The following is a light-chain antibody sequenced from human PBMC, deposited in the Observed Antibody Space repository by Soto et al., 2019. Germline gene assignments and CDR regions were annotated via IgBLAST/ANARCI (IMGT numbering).Light chain of an antibody. Sequence: EIVMTQSPATLSVSPGERATLSCRASQSVSSKLAWYQQKPGQAPRLLIYGASTRATGIPARFSGSGSGTEFTLTISSLQSEDSAVYYCQQYNNWWTFGQGTKVEIK. J-gene: IGKJ1*01. V-gene: IGKV3-15*01. CDR2: GAS. CDR3: QQYNNWWT. CDR1: QSVSSK.